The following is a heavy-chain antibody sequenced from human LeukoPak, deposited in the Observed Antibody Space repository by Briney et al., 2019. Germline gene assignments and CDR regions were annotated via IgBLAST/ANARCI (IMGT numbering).Heavy chain of an antibody. D-gene: IGHD3-16*01. V-gene: IGHV1-69*02. CDR3: ARLEGVLLEDY. CDR2: IIPILGIA. Sequence: SVKVSCKASGGTFSSYTISWVRQAPGQGLEWMGRIIPILGIANYAQKFQGRVTITADKSTSTAYMELSSLRSEDTAVYYCARLEGVLLEDYWGQGTLVTVSS. CDR1: GGTFSSYT. J-gene: IGHJ4*02.